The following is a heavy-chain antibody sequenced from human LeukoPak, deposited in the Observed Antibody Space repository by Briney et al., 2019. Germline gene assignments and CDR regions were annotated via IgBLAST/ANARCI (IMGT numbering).Heavy chain of an antibody. D-gene: IGHD6-13*01. V-gene: IGHV3-30*02. CDR3: ARDLGIAAAH. J-gene: IGHJ4*02. CDR1: GFTFSSYG. Sequence: GGSLRLSCAASGFTFSSYGMHWVRQAPGKGLEWVAFIRYDGSNKYYADSVKGRFTISRDNSKNTLYLQMNSLRAEDTAVYYCARDLGIAAAHWGQGTLVTVSS. CDR2: IRYDGSNK.